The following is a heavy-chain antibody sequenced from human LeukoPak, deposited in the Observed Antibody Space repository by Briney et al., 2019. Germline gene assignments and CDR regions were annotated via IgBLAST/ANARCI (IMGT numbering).Heavy chain of an antibody. J-gene: IGHJ4*02. CDR3: ARTPYDFWSASYSYYFDY. CDR1: GLRFSDYY. V-gene: IGHV3-11*04. CDR2: ISSGGDIM. Sequence: GGSLRLSCAASGLRFSDYYVSWIRQAPGKWLQWVSYISSGGDIMHYADSVKGRFTISRDNAKNSLYLQMNSLRAEDTAVFYCARTPYDFWSASYSYYFDYWGQGTLVTVSS. D-gene: IGHD3-3*01.